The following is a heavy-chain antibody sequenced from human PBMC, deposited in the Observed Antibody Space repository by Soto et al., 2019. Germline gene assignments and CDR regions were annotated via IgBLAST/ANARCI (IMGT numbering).Heavy chain of an antibody. V-gene: IGHV1-3*01. J-gene: IGHJ4*02. D-gene: IGHD1-26*01. CDR2: INAGNGNT. CDR3: ARPRGSHLCSWDY. Sequence: ASVKVSCKASGYTFTSYAMHWVRQAPGQRLEWMGWINAGNGNTKYSQKFQGRVTITRDTSASTAYMELSSLRSEDTAVYYCARPRGSHLCSWDYWGQGTLVTVSS. CDR1: GYTFTSYA.